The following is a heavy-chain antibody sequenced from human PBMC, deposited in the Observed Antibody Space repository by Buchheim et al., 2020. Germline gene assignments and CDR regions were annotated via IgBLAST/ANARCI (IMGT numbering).Heavy chain of an antibody. CDR2: IRQSGST. CDR3: ARGLRDHSPGDY. J-gene: IGHJ4*02. Sequence: QVQLQQWGAGLLKPSETLSLTCAVYGGSFGDYYWSWVRQPPGKGLEWIGEIRQSGSTYYNPSLKSRVTISADTSRTQFSLRLTSVSAADTAVYFCARGLRDHSPGDYWGQGTL. CDR1: GGSFGDYY. V-gene: IGHV4-34*01. D-gene: IGHD1-14*01.